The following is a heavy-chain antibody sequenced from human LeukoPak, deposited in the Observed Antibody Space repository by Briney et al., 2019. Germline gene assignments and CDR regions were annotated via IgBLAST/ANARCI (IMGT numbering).Heavy chain of an antibody. V-gene: IGHV4-59*01. D-gene: IGHD7-27*01. Sequence: PSETLSLTCIVSGGSISSYHWSWIRQPPGKGLEWIGHIYYSGSTNYNPSLKSRFTISVDTSKNQFSLNLRSVTAADTAVFYCARGKLGISLDAFDIWGQGTMVTVSS. CDR2: IYYSGST. CDR3: ARGKLGISLDAFDI. CDR1: GGSISSYH. J-gene: IGHJ3*02.